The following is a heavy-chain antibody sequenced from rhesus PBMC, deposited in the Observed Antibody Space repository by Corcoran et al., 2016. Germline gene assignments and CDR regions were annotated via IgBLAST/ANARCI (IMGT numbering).Heavy chain of an antibody. D-gene: IGHD3-16*01. CDR3: TTSGGSYYYFDY. V-gene: IGHV3-16*02. CDR1: GFTFSNYW. J-gene: IGHJ4*01. Sequence: EVQLVESGGGLAKPGGSLRLSCAASGFTFSNYWMSWVRQAPGKGLDWVGRIKNKADGETAAYAESVKGRFTISRDDSKNTLYLQMNSLETEDTAVYYCTTSGGSYYYFDYWGQGVLVTVSS. CDR2: IKNKADGETA.